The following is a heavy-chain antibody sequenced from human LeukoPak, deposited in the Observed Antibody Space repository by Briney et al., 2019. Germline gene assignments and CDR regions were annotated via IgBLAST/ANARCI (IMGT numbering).Heavy chain of an antibody. V-gene: IGHV4-4*07. J-gene: IGHJ6*02. D-gene: IGHD3-22*01. Sequence: SETLSLTCTVSGGSISSYYWSWIRQPAGKGLEWIGRIYTSGSTNYNPSLKSRVTMSVDTSKNQFSLKLSSVTAADTAVYYCARGRRYYDSSGYRPNPYYYYGMDVWGQGTTVTVSS. CDR2: IYTSGST. CDR1: GGSISSYY. CDR3: ARGRRYYDSSGYRPNPYYYYGMDV.